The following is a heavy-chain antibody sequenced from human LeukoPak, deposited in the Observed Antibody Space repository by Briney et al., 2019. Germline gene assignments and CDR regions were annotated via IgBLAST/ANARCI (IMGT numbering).Heavy chain of an antibody. CDR3: ARDLRPYCSGGSCRDAFDI. V-gene: IGHV1-46*01. CDR2: INPSGGST. J-gene: IGHJ3*02. CDR1: GYTFTSYY. D-gene: IGHD2-15*01. Sequence: ASVKVSCKASGYTFTSYYMHWVRQAPGQGLEWMGIINPSGGSTSYAQKFQGRVTMTRDTSTSTVYMELSSLRSEDTAVYYCARDLRPYCSGGSCRDAFDIWGQGTMVTVSS.